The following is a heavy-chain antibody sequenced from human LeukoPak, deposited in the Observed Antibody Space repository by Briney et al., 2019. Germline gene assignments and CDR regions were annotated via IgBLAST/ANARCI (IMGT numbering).Heavy chain of an antibody. V-gene: IGHV1-69*01. CDR1: GGTFSSYA. Sequence: ASVTVSCTASGGTFSSYAISWVRQAPGQGLEWMGGIITIFGTANYAQQFQGRVTITADESTSTAYMELSSLRSEDTAVYYCARTRKAGGRGWYDYFDYWGQGTLVTVSS. J-gene: IGHJ4*02. CDR3: ARTRKAGGRGWYDYFDY. CDR2: IITIFGTA. D-gene: IGHD6-19*01.